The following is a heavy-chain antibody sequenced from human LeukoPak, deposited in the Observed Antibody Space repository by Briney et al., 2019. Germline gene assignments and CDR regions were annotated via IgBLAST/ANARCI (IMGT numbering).Heavy chain of an antibody. V-gene: IGHV3-23*01. J-gene: IGHJ4*02. CDR3: AKDRSCTNDICHGDFDY. CDR1: GFTFSSYA. Sequence: GGSLRLSCAASGFTFSSYAVSWVSQAPGRGLEWVSSISGSGSSTYSANSVKGRFTNSRDNSKNTQYLQMNSLRAEDTALYYCAKDRSCTNDICHGDFDYWGQGTLVTVSS. CDR2: ISGSGSST. D-gene: IGHD2-8*01.